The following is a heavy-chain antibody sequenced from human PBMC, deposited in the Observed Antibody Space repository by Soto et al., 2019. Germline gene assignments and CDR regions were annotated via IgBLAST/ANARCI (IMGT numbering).Heavy chain of an antibody. CDR1: GGTFSSYA. CDR3: ARGIDGDGYNLAVSAY. V-gene: IGHV1-69*12. J-gene: IGHJ4*02. Sequence: QVQLVQSGAEVKKPGSSVKVSCKASGGTFSSYAISWVRQVPGQGLEWMGGIIPIFGTTNYAQKFQGRVTITADVSTSTAYMELSSLRSEDTAVYCCARGIDGDGYNLAVSAYLGQGTLVTVSS. D-gene: IGHD5-12*01. CDR2: IIPIFGTT.